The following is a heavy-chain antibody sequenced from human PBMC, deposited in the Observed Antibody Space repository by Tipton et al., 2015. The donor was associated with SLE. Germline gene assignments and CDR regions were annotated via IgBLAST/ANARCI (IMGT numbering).Heavy chain of an antibody. CDR2: IGGSGGTT. Sequence: SLRLSCAASGFTFSNYAINWVRQAPGKGLEWVSGIGGSGGTTYYADSVKGRFTISRDNSKNTLYLQMNSLRTEDTALYYCAKGGGSSWYYAFDIWGQGTMVTVSS. V-gene: IGHV3-23*01. CDR1: GFTFSNYA. CDR3: AKGGGSSWYYAFDI. J-gene: IGHJ3*02. D-gene: IGHD6-13*01.